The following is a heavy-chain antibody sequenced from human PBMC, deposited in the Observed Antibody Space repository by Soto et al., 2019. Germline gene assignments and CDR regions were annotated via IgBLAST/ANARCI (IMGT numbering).Heavy chain of an antibody. D-gene: IGHD5-18*01. CDR2: INVGNGNT. V-gene: IGHV1-3*01. CDR3: ARDGFYAGLGRYSYGYSPPRFHGMDV. J-gene: IGHJ6*02. CDR1: GYTFTSYA. Sequence: VASVKVSCKASGYTFTSYAMHLVRQAPGQRLEWIGWINVGNGNTKYSQKFQGRVTITRDTSASTAYMELSSLRSEDTAVYYCARDGFYAGLGRYSYGYSPPRFHGMDVWGQGTTVTVSS.